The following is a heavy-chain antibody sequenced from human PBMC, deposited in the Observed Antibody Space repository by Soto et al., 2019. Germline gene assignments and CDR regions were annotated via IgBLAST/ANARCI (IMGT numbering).Heavy chain of an antibody. CDR1: GVTVSSND. CDR2: IYSGGST. Sequence: EVQLVESGGGLVQPGGSLRLSCAASGVTVSSNDMSWVRQAPGKGLEWVSVIYSGGSTYYADDVKGSFTISRDSSKNTLYMQMNCVRTVDTAVYYCARGGTMAPDYWCQGTLVTVSS. CDR3: ARGGTMAPDY. J-gene: IGHJ4*02. V-gene: IGHV3-66*01. D-gene: IGHD3-10*01.